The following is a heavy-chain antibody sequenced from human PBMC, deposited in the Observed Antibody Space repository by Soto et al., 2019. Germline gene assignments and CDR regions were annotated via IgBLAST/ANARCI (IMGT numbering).Heavy chain of an antibody. V-gene: IGHV3-23*01. CDR3: AKAGGSTWDYGMDV. Sequence: EVQLLESGGGLVQPGGSLRLSCAASGFTFSRHAMSWVRQAPGKGLEWVSAISGGGDSAYHADSVKGRFTISRDNSKKTLFLQMNSLRAEETALYYCAKAGGSTWDYGMDVWGQGTTVTVSS. CDR2: ISGGGDSA. J-gene: IGHJ6*02. CDR1: GFTFSRHA. D-gene: IGHD2-15*01.